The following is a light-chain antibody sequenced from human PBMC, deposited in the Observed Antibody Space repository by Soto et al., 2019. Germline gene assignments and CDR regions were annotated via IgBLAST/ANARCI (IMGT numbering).Light chain of an antibody. CDR2: ANT. CDR3: QSYDSSLIVSKV. CDR1: SSNLGAGYD. V-gene: IGLV1-40*01. Sequence: QSVLTQPPSVSGAPGQRVTISCSRSSSNLGAGYDVQWYQQFPGTAPKLLIYANTARPSGVPDRLSASKSAPSASLAITGLQAEDEADYYCQSYDSSLIVSKVFGTGTKVTVL. J-gene: IGLJ1*01.